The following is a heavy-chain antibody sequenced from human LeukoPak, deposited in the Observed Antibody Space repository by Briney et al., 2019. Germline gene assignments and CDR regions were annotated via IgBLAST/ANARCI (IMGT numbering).Heavy chain of an antibody. J-gene: IGHJ4*02. D-gene: IGHD3-10*01. CDR3: ATLPPYGSGNYFDY. V-gene: IGHV5-51*01. Sequence: GESLKISCKGSGYSFTTHWIGWVRQMSGKGLEWMGTIYPGDSDTRYSPSFQGQVTISADKSISTAYLQWTSLKASDTAMYYCATLPPYGSGNYFDYWGQGTLVTVSS. CDR2: IYPGDSDT. CDR1: GYSFTTHW.